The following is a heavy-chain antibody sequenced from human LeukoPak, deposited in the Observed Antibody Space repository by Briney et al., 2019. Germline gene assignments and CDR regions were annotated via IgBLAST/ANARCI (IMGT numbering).Heavy chain of an antibody. Sequence: GASVKVSCKASGYTFTSYDINWVRQATGQGLEWMGWMNPNSGNTGYAQKFQGRVTMTRNTSISTAYMELSSLRSEDTAVYYCARLSCTGIAVAIEYWGQGTLVTVSS. V-gene: IGHV1-8*01. CDR2: MNPNSGNT. J-gene: IGHJ4*02. CDR1: GYTFTSYD. D-gene: IGHD6-19*01. CDR3: ARLSCTGIAVAIEY.